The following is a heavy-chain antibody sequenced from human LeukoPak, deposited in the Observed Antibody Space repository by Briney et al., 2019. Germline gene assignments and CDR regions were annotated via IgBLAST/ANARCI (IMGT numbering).Heavy chain of an antibody. CDR3: ARDLSTTSNWELDY. J-gene: IGHJ4*02. D-gene: IGHD7-27*01. Sequence: ASVKVSXKASGYTVSDYFIHWVRQASGQGLEWMGRINPNSGGTDYAQNFQGRVTMTRDTSISASYMELNRLTSDDTAVYYCARDLSTTSNWELDYWGQGTLVTVSS. CDR2: INPNSGGT. V-gene: IGHV1-2*06. CDR1: GYTVSDYF.